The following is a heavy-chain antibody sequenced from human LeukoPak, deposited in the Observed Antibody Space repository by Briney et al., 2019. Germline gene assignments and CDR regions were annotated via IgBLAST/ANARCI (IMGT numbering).Heavy chain of an antibody. Sequence: ETLSLTCTVSGGSISSYYWTWIRQPPGKGLEWVAKINPDGNEKSYVDSVKGRFTISRDNAKNSLYLQMNNLRAEDTAMYYCAKEEWYSFDNWGQGYLVTVSS. J-gene: IGHJ4*02. D-gene: IGHD1-1*01. CDR2: INPDGNEK. CDR1: GGSISSYY. V-gene: IGHV3-7*01. CDR3: AKEEWYSFDN.